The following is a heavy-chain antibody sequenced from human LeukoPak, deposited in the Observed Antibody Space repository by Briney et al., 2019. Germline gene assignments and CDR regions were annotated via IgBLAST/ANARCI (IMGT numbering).Heavy chain of an antibody. Sequence: GGSLRLSCAASGFTFSSYTMNWVRQAPGKGLEWVSYISISVSTIYYADSVKGRFTISRDNANNSLYLQMSSLRAEDTAVYYCARVNGLYYFDYWGQGTLVTVSS. D-gene: IGHD3-16*01. CDR2: ISISVSTI. CDR3: ARVNGLYYFDY. V-gene: IGHV3-48*04. J-gene: IGHJ4*02. CDR1: GFTFSSYT.